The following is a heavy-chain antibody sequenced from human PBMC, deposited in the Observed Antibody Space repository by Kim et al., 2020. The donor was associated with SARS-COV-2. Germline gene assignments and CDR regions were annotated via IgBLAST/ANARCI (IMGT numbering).Heavy chain of an antibody. CDR3: ARHRANHDYFDY. D-gene: IGHD3-10*01. J-gene: IGHJ4*02. Sequence: YHNPSLESRVTVSVDTSKNQFSRKLSSVTAADTAVYYCARHRANHDYFDYWGQGTLVTVSS. V-gene: IGHV4-39*01.